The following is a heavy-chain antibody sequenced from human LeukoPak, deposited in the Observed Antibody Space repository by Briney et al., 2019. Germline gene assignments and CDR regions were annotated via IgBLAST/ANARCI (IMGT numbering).Heavy chain of an antibody. CDR3: ARDHDYGDTNFDY. V-gene: IGHV3-7*01. CDR1: GFTFSSYW. CDR2: IKQDGSEK. J-gene: IGHJ4*02. D-gene: IGHD4-17*01. Sequence: PGGSLRLSCAASGFTFSSYWMSWVRQAPGKGLEWVANIKQDGSEKYYVDSVKGRLTISRDNAKNSLYLQMNSLRAEDTAVYYCARDHDYGDTNFDYWGQGTLVTVSS.